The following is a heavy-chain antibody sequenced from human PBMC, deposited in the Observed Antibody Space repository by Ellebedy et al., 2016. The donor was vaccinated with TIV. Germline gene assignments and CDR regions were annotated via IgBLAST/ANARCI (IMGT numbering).Heavy chain of an antibody. CDR3: AKGGGGSGWEPWDY. J-gene: IGHJ4*02. V-gene: IGHV3-23*01. Sequence: GGSLRLXXAASGFTFSNYAMSWVRQAAGKGLEWVSAIGGSGGSTNYADSVKGRFTVSRDSSKNTLYLQMNSLRAEDTALYYCAKGGGGSGWEPWDYWGQGTLVTVSS. CDR1: GFTFSNYA. CDR2: IGGSGGST. D-gene: IGHD6-19*01.